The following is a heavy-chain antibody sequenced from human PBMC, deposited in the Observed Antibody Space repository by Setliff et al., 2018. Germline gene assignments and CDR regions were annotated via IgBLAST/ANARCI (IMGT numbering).Heavy chain of an antibody. CDR3: ASQPCSGGSCYSGYYYYMDV. CDR2: ISPSGST. J-gene: IGHJ6*03. Sequence: SETLSLTCSVSGASITSGGFYWTWIRQPAGKGLEWIGHISPSGSTTYNPSVKSRVTISVDTSKNQFSLKLSSVTAADTAVYYCASQPCSGGSCYSGYYYYMDVWGKGTTVTVSS. V-gene: IGHV4-61*09. CDR1: GASITSGGFY. D-gene: IGHD2-15*01.